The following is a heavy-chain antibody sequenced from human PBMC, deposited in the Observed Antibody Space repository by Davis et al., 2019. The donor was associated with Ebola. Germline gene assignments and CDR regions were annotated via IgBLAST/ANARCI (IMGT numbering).Heavy chain of an antibody. V-gene: IGHV3-15*07. D-gene: IGHD6-19*01. CDR1: GFSFNEVW. Sequence: GGSLRLSCAASGFSFNEVWMHWVRQAPGKGLEWVGRIKSNNEGGTTDYAAPVKDRFTISRDDSKNTLYLQMNSLKTEDTAVYYCTTDYEWEWLESPGDYWGQGTLVTVSS. CDR3: TTDYEWEWLESPGDY. CDR2: IKSNNEGGTT. J-gene: IGHJ4*02.